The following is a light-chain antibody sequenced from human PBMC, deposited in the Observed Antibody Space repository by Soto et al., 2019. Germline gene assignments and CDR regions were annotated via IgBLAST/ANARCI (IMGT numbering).Light chain of an antibody. CDR2: ANN. CDR3: AAWDDSLNGYV. Sequence: QSVLTQPPSASGTPGQRVTISCSGSSSNIGSNTVNWYQQLPGTAPKLLIHANNQRPSGVPDRFSGSKSGTSASLAISGLQSEEADYYCAAWDDSLNGYVFGTGTKVTAL. J-gene: IGLJ1*01. CDR1: SSNIGSNT. V-gene: IGLV1-44*01.